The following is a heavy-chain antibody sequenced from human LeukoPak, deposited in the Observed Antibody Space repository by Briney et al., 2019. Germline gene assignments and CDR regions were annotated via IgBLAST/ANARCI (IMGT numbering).Heavy chain of an antibody. Sequence: GGTLRLSCEASGFSFSIYGMSWVRQAPGKGLEWVSGISGSGGNTYYAEALTGRFTVSRDNSKNTLYLQMNSLRAEDTALYYCAKGGLRGGTYNDDFWGQGTLVTVSS. J-gene: IGHJ4*02. CDR2: ISGSGGNT. V-gene: IGHV3-23*01. D-gene: IGHD3-16*01. CDR3: AKGGLRGGTYNDDF. CDR1: GFSFSIYG.